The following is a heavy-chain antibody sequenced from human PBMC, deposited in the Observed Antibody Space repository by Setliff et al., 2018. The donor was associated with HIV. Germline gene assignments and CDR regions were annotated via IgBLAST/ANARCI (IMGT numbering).Heavy chain of an antibody. D-gene: IGHD1-7*01. CDR1: GGSISSSNW. J-gene: IGHJ6*02. CDR2: IYHSGST. V-gene: IGHV4-4*02. Sequence: SETLSLTCAVSGGSISSSNWWSWVRQPPGKGLEWIGEIYHSGSTNYNPSLKSRVTISVDKSKNQFSLKLSSVTAADTAVYYCARDLSHRTTGYYYGMDVWGQGTTVTVSS. CDR3: ARDLSHRTTGYYYGMDV.